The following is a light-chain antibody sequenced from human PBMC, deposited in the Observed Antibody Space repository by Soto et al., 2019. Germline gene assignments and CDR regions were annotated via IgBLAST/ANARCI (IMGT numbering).Light chain of an antibody. Sequence: QSVLTQPASVSGSPGQLITISCTGTNSDVGGYNYVSWYQQHPGKAPELMIYEVSHRPSGVSNRFSGSKSGNTASLTISGLQAEDEADYYCSSFTSTSTRLFGSGTKVTVL. J-gene: IGLJ1*01. CDR2: EVS. CDR3: SSFTSTSTRL. CDR1: NSDVGGYNY. V-gene: IGLV2-14*01.